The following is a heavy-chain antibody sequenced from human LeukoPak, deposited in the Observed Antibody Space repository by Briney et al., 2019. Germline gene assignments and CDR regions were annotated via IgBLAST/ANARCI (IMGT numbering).Heavy chain of an antibody. CDR1: GGTFSNYA. CDR2: IVPIFGTA. D-gene: IGHD1-26*01. Sequence: SVTVSCKASGGTFSNYAISWVRQAPGQGLEWMGGIVPIFGTANYAQKFQGRVTITADKSTSTAYMELSSLRSEDTAVYYCARDVGAKIVFDIWGQGTMVTVSS. CDR3: ARDVGAKIVFDI. J-gene: IGHJ3*02. V-gene: IGHV1-69*06.